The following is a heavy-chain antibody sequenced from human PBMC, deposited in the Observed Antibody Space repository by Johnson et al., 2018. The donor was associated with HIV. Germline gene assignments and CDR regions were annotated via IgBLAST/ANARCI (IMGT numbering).Heavy chain of an antibody. CDR3: ARGGEGGTYRGGAFDI. CDR2: LSYDGSNK. Sequence: VQLVESGGGVVQPGRSLRLSCAASGFTFNNYPLHWVRQAPGKGLEWVAVLSYDGSNKYYADSVKGRFTISRDNSKNPCYLQLNSLGTEDTAVYYCARGGEGGTYRGGAFDIWGQGTMVTVSS. J-gene: IGHJ3*02. D-gene: IGHD1-7*01. CDR1: GFTFNNYP. V-gene: IGHV3-30-3*01.